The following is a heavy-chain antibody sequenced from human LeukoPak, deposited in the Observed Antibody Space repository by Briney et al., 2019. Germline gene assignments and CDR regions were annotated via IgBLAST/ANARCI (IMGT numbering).Heavy chain of an antibody. V-gene: IGHV3-74*01. CDR2: INSDGSST. D-gene: IGHD3-10*01. Sequence: PGGSLRLSCAASGFTFDDYAMHWVRQAPGKGLVWVSRINSDGSSTSYADSVKGRFTISRDNAKNTLYLQMNSLRAEDTAVYYCARVSRRLLWFGERGPIDYWGQGTLVTVSS. J-gene: IGHJ4*02. CDR3: ARVSRRLLWFGERGPIDY. CDR1: GFTFDDYA.